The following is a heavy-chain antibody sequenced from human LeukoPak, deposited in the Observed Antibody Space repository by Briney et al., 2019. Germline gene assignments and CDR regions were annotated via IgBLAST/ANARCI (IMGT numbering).Heavy chain of an antibody. CDR2: INHSGST. CDR1: GGSFSDYY. D-gene: IGHD5-18*01. Sequence: SETLSLTCAVYGGSFSDYYWSWIRQPPGKGLEWIGEINHSGSTNYNPSLESRVTISVDTSKNHFSLKLSSVTAADTAVYYCARDRYIYGSDDRWFDPWGQGTLVTVSS. V-gene: IGHV4-34*01. J-gene: IGHJ5*02. CDR3: ARDRYIYGSDDRWFDP.